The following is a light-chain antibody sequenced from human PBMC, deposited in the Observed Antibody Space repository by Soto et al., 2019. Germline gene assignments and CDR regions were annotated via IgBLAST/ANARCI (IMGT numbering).Light chain of an antibody. CDR1: SSDVGAYNY. Sequence: QSALTQPPSASGSPGQSVTLSCTGTSSDVGAYNYVSWYQQHPGKAPKLVIYEVSKRPSGVPDRFSGSQSGNTASLTVSGLQAEYEADYYCSSYAGSNNLVFGGGTKLTVL. CDR3: SSYAGSNNLV. CDR2: EVS. J-gene: IGLJ3*02. V-gene: IGLV2-8*01.